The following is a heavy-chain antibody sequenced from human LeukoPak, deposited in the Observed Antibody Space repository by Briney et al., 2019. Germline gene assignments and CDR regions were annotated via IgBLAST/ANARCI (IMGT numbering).Heavy chain of an antibody. Sequence: PGGSLRLSCAASGFTFSSYSMNWVRQAPGKGLEWVSSISGSSDYIYYADSVKGRFTISRDNAKNTLYLQMNSLRAEDTAVYYCAKEGGSSSWYGPFSDYWGQGTLVTVSS. CDR1: GFTFSSYS. CDR2: ISGSSDYI. V-gene: IGHV3-21*01. CDR3: AKEGGSSSWYGPFSDY. J-gene: IGHJ4*02. D-gene: IGHD6-13*01.